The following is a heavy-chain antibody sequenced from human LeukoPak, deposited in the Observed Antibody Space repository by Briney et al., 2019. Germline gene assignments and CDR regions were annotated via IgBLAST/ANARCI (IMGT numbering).Heavy chain of an antibody. CDR3: ARDRLELRYFDWIFKRFLDFDY. Sequence: ASVKVSCKASGYTFTSYYMHWVRQAPGQGLEWMGIINPSGGSTSYAQKFQGRVTMTRDTSTSTVYMELSSLRSEDTAVYYCARDRLELRYFDWIFKRFLDFDYWGQGTLVTVSS. V-gene: IGHV1-46*01. J-gene: IGHJ4*02. CDR1: GYTFTSYY. CDR2: INPSGGST. D-gene: IGHD3-9*01.